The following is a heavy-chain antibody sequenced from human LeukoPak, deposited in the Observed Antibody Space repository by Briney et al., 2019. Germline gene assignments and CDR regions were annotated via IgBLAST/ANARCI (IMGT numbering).Heavy chain of an antibody. CDR3: ARDVAGSGGH. J-gene: IGHJ4*02. Sequence: GGSLRLSCAASGFTFSSYAMSWVRQAPGKGLEWVSAISGSGGSTDYADSVEGRFTIYRDNAKNTLYLQMNSLRVEDTAVYYCARDVAGSGGHWGQGTLVTVSS. D-gene: IGHD3-10*01. CDR1: GFTFSSYA. V-gene: IGHV3-23*01. CDR2: ISGSGGST.